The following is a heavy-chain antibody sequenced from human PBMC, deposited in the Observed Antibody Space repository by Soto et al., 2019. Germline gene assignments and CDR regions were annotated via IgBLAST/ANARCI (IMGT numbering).Heavy chain of an antibody. CDR3: VKFRGRAYHYYYMDV. CDR2: GGSGGST. Sequence: DVQLLASGGGLAQRGGSLRLSCAASGFSFSTYGMTWVRQAPGKGLEWVSYGGSGGSTYYADSVKSRFTISRDNSKNTLYLQMNSLRAEDTAVYYCVKFRGRAYHYYYMDVWGNGTTVTVSS. J-gene: IGHJ6*03. D-gene: IGHD3-16*01. CDR1: GFSFSTYG. V-gene: IGHV3-23*01.